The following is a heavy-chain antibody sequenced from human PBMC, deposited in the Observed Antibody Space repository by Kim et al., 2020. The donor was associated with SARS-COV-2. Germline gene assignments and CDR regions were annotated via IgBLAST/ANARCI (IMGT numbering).Heavy chain of an antibody. D-gene: IGHD1-26*01. V-gene: IGHV4-59*01. CDR3: ARVGLYSGSYYFDF. J-gene: IGHJ4*02. Sequence: HPSPKSRVTVSVDTSKDQFSLRLRSVTAADTAVYYCARVGLYSGSYYFDFWGQGTLVTVSS.